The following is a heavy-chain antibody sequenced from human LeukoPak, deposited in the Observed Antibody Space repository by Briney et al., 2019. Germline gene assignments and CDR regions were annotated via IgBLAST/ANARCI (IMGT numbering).Heavy chain of an antibody. J-gene: IGHJ4*02. Sequence: SETLSLTCTVSGGSISSSSYYWGWIRPPPGKGLEWIGSIYYSGSTYYNPSLKSRVTISVDTSKNQFSLKLSSVTAADTAVYYCAGSLVGTVVPAAIEAPGQKAFDYWGQGTLVTVSS. CDR3: AGSLVGTVVPAAIEAPGQKAFDY. CDR2: IYYSGST. V-gene: IGHV4-39*01. CDR1: GGSISSSSYY. D-gene: IGHD2-2*02.